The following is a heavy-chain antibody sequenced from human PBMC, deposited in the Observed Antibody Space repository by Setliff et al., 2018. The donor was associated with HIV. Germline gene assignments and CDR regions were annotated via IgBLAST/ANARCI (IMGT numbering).Heavy chain of an antibody. J-gene: IGHJ5*02. CDR1: GYTFSDYY. V-gene: IGHV1-46*01. CDR2: MNAKSGST. Sequence: GASVKVSCKSSGYTFSDYYMHGVRQAPGQGLEWMGIMNAKSGSTHYARKFQGRVTMTRDTATSTVYMELSSLRSEDTAVYYCARDPIRAVGVDFWSATNNWFGPWGQGPLVTVSS. CDR3: ARDPIRAVGVDFWSATNNWFGP. D-gene: IGHD3-3*01.